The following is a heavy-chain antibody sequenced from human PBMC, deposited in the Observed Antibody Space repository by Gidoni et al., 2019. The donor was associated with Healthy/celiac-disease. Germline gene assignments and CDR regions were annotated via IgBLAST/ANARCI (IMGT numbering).Heavy chain of an antibody. V-gene: IGHV3-30*04. CDR2: ISYDGSNK. CDR1: GLPFSSYA. D-gene: IGHD6-19*01. J-gene: IGHJ4*02. CDR3: ARNGGPIAVAGTSIDY. Sequence: QVQLVESGGGVVQPGRSLRLSCAASGLPFSSYAMHWVRQAPGKGLEWMAVISYDGSNKYYADSVKGRFTISRDNSKNTLYLQMNSLRAEDTAVYYCARNGGPIAVAGTSIDYWGQGTLVTVSS.